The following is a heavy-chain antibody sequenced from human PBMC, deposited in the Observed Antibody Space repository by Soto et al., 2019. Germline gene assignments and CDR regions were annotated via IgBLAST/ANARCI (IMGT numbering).Heavy chain of an antibody. CDR1: GYMFTGFY. CDR2: INPNNGVT. J-gene: IGHJ4*02. Sequence: ASVKVSCKASGYMFTGFYLHWVRQAPGQGLEWMGWINPNNGVTTYAKNFQGRVTMTRDSSISTAYMELSSLRSDDTAVYFCAAAAIPVAGRHPDFWGQGTVVTVYS. D-gene: IGHD6-19*01. CDR3: AAAAIPVAGRHPDF. V-gene: IGHV1-2*02.